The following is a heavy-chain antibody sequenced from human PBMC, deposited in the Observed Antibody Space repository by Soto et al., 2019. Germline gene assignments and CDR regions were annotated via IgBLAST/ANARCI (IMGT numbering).Heavy chain of an antibody. Sequence: GGTLRLSCAASGFTFSSYAMSWVRQAPGKGLEWVSAISGSGGSTYYADSVKGRFTFSRDNSKNTLYLQMNSLRAEDTAVYYCAKTPAGEYWYASSSYYYLDYWGLGTLVTFSS. J-gene: IGHJ4*02. D-gene: IGHD3-22*01. CDR1: GFTFSSYA. CDR3: AKTPAGEYWYASSSYYYLDY. CDR2: ISGSGGST. V-gene: IGHV3-23*01.